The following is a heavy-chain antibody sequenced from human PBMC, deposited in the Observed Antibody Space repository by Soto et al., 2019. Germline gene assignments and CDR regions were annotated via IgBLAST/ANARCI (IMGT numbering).Heavy chain of an antibody. V-gene: IGHV3-30-3*01. Sequence: GESLKISCAASGFTFSSYAMHWVRQAPGKGLEWVAVISYDGGNKNYADSVKGRFTISRDNSKNTLYLQMNSLRAEDTAVYHCAEDYVLEWLRYYYGMDVWGQGTTVTVSS. CDR1: GFTFSSYA. CDR2: ISYDGGNK. J-gene: IGHJ6*02. D-gene: IGHD3-3*01. CDR3: AEDYVLEWLRYYYGMDV.